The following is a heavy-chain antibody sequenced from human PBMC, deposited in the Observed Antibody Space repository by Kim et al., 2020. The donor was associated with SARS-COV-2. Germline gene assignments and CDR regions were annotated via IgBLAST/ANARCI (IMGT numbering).Heavy chain of an antibody. V-gene: IGHV7-4-1*02. CDR2: LNTNTGNP. J-gene: IGHJ6*01. CDR3: ERDPPRFFSSWYDYYYGMDV. CDR1: GYTFTSFA. Sequence: ASVKVSCKASGYTFTSFAMNWVRQAPGQGLEWMGWLNTNTGNPTYAQGFTGRFVFSLDTSVSTAYLQISSLKAEDTAVYYCERDPPRFFSSWYDYYYGMDVWGQGNTVTVSS. D-gene: IGHD6-13*01.